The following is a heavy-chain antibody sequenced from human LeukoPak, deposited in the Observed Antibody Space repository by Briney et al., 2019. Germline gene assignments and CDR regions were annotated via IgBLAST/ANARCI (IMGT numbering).Heavy chain of an antibody. Sequence: GASVKVSCKASGYTFTSYGISWVRQAPGQGLEWMGWISAYNGNTNYAQKLQGRVTMTTDTSTSTAYMELRSLRSDDTAVYYCARGGYSGYDYGVIVYWGQGTLVTVSS. CDR2: ISAYNGNT. D-gene: IGHD5-12*01. V-gene: IGHV1-18*01. CDR3: ARGGYSGYDYGVIVY. J-gene: IGHJ4*02. CDR1: GYTFTSYG.